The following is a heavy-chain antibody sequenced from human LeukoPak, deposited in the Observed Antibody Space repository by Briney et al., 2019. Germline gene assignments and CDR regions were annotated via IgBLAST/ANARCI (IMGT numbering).Heavy chain of an antibody. J-gene: IGHJ4*02. Sequence: GGSLRLSCAASGFTLSTYAMNWVRQAPGKGLEWVSLIYSGGRIFYADSVKGRFIISTDNSKNTLYLQMNSLRAEDTAVYYCASGFSYGKVDYWGQGTLVTVSS. CDR1: GFTLSTYA. CDR3: ASGFSYGKVDY. D-gene: IGHD5-18*01. CDR2: IYSGGRI. V-gene: IGHV3-66*01.